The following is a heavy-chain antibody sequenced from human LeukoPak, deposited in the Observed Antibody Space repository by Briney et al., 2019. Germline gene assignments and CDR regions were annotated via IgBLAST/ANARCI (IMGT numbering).Heavy chain of an antibody. CDR2: FDPEDGET. CDR3: ATAPASRYYYDSSGSDY. Sequence: ASVKVSCKVSGYTLTELSMHWVRQAPGKGLEWMGGFDPEDGETIYAQKFQGRVTMTEDTSTDTAYIELSSLRSEDTAVYYCATAPASRYYYDSSGSDYWGQGTLVTVSS. D-gene: IGHD3-22*01. V-gene: IGHV1-24*01. CDR1: GYTLTELS. J-gene: IGHJ4*02.